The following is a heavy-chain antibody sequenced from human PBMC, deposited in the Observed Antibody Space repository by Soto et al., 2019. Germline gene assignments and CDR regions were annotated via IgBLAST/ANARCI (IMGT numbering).Heavy chain of an antibody. D-gene: IGHD2-21*02. J-gene: IGHJ6*02. CDR2: ISYDGSNK. CDR1: GFTFSSYG. Sequence: PGGSLRLSCAASGFTFSSYGMHWVRQAPGKGLEWVAVISYDGSNKYYADSVKGRFTISRDNSKNTLYLQMNSLRAEDTAVYYCAKDRGGGLAYCGGDCYSHGMDVWGQGTTVPVSS. V-gene: IGHV3-30*18. CDR3: AKDRGGGLAYCGGDCYSHGMDV.